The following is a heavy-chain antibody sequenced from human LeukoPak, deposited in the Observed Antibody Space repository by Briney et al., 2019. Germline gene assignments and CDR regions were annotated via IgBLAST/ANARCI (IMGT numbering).Heavy chain of an antibody. CDR2: IGGSGDST. Sequence: PGGSLRLSCAASGLIFSNYAMSWVRQAPGKGLEWVSAIGGSGDSTYYADSVKGRFTISRDNSKNTLYVQMNSLGAEDTAVYYCAKAQSSKYHYFGMDVWGQGTTVTVSS. CDR3: AKAQSSKYHYFGMDV. J-gene: IGHJ6*02. D-gene: IGHD6-13*01. CDR1: GLIFSNYA. V-gene: IGHV3-23*01.